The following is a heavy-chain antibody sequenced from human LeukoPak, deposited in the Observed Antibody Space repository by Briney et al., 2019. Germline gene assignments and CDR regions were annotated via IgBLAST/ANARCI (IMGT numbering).Heavy chain of an antibody. Sequence: ASVKVSCKASGYTFINNWMHWVRQAPGQGLEWIGLINPTGTGTLYAQKLQGRVTMTTDTSTSTAYMELRSLRSDDTAVYYCARDGITMVRGVIIRYDNRPNMDVWGKGTTVTISS. D-gene: IGHD3-10*01. CDR3: ARDGITMVRGVIIRYDNRPNMDV. J-gene: IGHJ6*03. CDR1: GYTFINNW. V-gene: IGHV1-46*01. CDR2: INPTGTGT.